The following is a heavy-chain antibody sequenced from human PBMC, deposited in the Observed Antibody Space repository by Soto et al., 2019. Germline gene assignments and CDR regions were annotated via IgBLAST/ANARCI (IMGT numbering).Heavy chain of an antibody. Sequence: SETLSLTCTVSGGSIRSSSHYWGWIRQPPGKGLEWIGSIHHSGSTYYNPSLKSRVTISVDTSKNQFSLKLSSVTAADTAVYYCARLSIVVVPATNFDYWGQGTLVTVSS. J-gene: IGHJ4*02. CDR3: ARLSIVVVPATNFDY. CDR1: GGSIRSSSHY. V-gene: IGHV4-39*01. CDR2: IHHSGST. D-gene: IGHD2-2*01.